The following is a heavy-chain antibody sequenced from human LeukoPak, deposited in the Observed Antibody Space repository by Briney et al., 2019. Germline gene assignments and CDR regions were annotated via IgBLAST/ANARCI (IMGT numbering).Heavy chain of an antibody. CDR3: ARGYYGSGSYYMGNY. CDR2: ISSSSNYI. V-gene: IGHV3-21*01. Sequence: GGSLRLSCAASGFTFSSYSMNWVRQAPGKGLEWVSSISSSSNYIYYADSVKGRFTISRDNSKNTLYLQMNSLRVEDSALCYCARGYYGSGSYYMGNYWGQGTLVTV. D-gene: IGHD3-10*01. J-gene: IGHJ4*02. CDR1: GFTFSSYS.